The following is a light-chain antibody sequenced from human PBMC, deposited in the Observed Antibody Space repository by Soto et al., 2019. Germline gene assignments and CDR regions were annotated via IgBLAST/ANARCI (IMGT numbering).Light chain of an antibody. Sequence: EIVMTQSPATLSVSPGERATLSCRASQSVNSNLAWYQQKPGQAPRLLIYGASPRAAGIPDRFSGSGSGTEFTLTIAGLQSEDFALYYCQQYNEWPRTLGQGTKVDIK. V-gene: IGKV3-15*01. CDR3: QQYNEWPRT. CDR1: QSVNSN. CDR2: GAS. J-gene: IGKJ1*01.